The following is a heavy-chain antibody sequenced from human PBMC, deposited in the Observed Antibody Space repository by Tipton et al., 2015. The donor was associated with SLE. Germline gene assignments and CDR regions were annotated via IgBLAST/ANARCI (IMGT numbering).Heavy chain of an antibody. Sequence: TLSLTCSVSGGSVSSGFYYWSWIRQPAGKGLEWIGSIYYSGSTYYNPSLKSRVTISVDTSKNQFSLKLSSVTAADTAVYYCARGRYYFDYWGQGTLVTVSS. CDR3: ARGRYYFDY. V-gene: IGHV4-39*07. CDR1: GGSVSSGFYY. J-gene: IGHJ4*02. CDR2: IYYSGST.